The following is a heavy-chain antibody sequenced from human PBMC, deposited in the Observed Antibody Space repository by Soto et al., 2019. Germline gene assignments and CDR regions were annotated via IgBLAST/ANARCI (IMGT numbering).Heavy chain of an antibody. CDR2: IYYSGTT. V-gene: IGHV4-39*01. D-gene: IGHD3-22*01. CDR3: ARLYPYYYDSGGFYHDS. CDR1: GGSIRSSSYY. Sequence: PSETLSLTCNVSGGSIRSSSYYWGWIRHSPGKGLEWIGCIYYSGTTYYNPSLKSRVTISADTSKNQFSLKLNSVTAADTTIYYCARLYPYYYDSGGFYHDSWGQGTLVTVS. J-gene: IGHJ4*02.